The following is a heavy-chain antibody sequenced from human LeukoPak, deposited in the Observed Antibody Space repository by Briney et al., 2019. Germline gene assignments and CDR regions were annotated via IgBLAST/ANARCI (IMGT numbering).Heavy chain of an antibody. J-gene: IGHJ4*02. CDR2: IYHSGST. V-gene: IGHV4-30-2*01. D-gene: IGHD6-19*01. CDR1: GGSISSGGYY. Sequence: PSETLSLTCTVSGGSISSGGYYWSWIRQPPGKGLEWIGYIYHSGSTYYNPSLKSRVTISVDRSKNQFSLKLTSVTAADTAVYYCCGSGWFAGPFGYWGQGALVTVSS. CDR3: CGSGWFAGPFGY.